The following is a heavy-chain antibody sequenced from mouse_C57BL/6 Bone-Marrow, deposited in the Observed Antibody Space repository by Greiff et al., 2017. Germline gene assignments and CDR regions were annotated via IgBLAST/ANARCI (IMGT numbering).Heavy chain of an antibody. D-gene: IGHD4-1*01. V-gene: IGHV1-59*01. CDR1: GYTFTSYW. CDR3: VTGTFAY. CDR2: IDPSDSYT. J-gene: IGHJ3*01. Sequence: VKLMEPGAELVRPGTSVKLSCKASGYTFTSYWMHWVKQRPGQGLEWIGVIDPSDSYTNYNQKFKGKATLTVDTSSSTAYMQLSSLTSEDSAVYYCVTGTFAYWGQGTLVTVSA.